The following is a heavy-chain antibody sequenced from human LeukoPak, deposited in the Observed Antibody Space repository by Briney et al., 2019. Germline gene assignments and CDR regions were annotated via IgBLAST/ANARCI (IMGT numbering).Heavy chain of an antibody. J-gene: IGHJ4*02. CDR1: GGSISSYY. CDR2: INHSGST. D-gene: IGHD6-13*01. CDR3: ARTAGRSYYDY. Sequence: PSETLSLTCTVSGGSISSYYWSWIRQPPGKGLEWIGEINHSGSTNYNLSLKSRVTISVDTSKNQFSLKLSSVTAADTAVYYCARTAGRSYYDYWGQGTLVTVSS. V-gene: IGHV4-34*01.